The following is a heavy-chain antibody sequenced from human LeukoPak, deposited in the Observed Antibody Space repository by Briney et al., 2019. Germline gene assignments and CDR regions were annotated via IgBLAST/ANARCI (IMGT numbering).Heavy chain of an antibody. CDR2: IRYDGSNK. V-gene: IGHV3-30*02. CDR3: AKDQGWGPRAKYYFDY. CDR1: GFTFSSYG. J-gene: IGHJ4*02. D-gene: IGHD3-16*01. Sequence: GGSLRLSCAASGFTFSSYGMHSVRQAPGKGLEWVAFIRYDGSNKYYADSVKGRFTISRDNSKNTLYLQMNSLRAEDTAVYYCAKDQGWGPRAKYYFDYWGQGTLVTVSS.